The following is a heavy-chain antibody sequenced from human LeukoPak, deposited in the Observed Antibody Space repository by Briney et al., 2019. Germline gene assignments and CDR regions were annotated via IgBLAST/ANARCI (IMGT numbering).Heavy chain of an antibody. CDR2: ISGSGGST. CDR3: AKDLLNYYYGSGSYYRPDAFDI. Sequence: PGGSLRLSCAASGFTFSSYAMSWVRQAPGKGLEWVSAISGSGGSTYYADSVKGRFTISRDNSKNTLYLQMNSLRAEDTAVYYCAKDLLNYYYGSGSYYRPDAFDIWGQGTMVTVSS. J-gene: IGHJ3*02. CDR1: GFTFSSYA. V-gene: IGHV3-23*01. D-gene: IGHD3-10*01.